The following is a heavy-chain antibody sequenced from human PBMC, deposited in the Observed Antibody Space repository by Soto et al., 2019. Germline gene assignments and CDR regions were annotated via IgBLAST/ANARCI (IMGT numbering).Heavy chain of an antibody. J-gene: IGHJ4*02. CDR3: ARLEPASHTGY. D-gene: IGHD2-2*01. CDR1: GFTFITYA. V-gene: IGHV3-23*05. CDR2: IDNSGVNT. Sequence: EVQVLESGGGSVEPGGSLRLSCAASGFTFITYAMIWVRQAPGKGLEWVSAIDNSGVNTFYADSVRGRFTVSRDNSKNKLYLQMNSLRAEDTAVYYCARLEPASHTGYWGQGTLVTVSS.